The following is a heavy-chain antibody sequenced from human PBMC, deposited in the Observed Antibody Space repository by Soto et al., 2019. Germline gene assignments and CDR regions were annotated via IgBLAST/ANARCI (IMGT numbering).Heavy chain of an antibody. V-gene: IGHV4-4*07. CDR1: GGSLRSYS. CDR3: AREGGYDTSGYYRNFFDP. Sequence: QVQLQESGPGLVKPSETLPLTCSVSGGSLRSYSWTWIRQPAGKGLEWIGRIHSSGSTNYNPSLKSRVAMSVDTSKNQFSLRLSSVTAADTAVYYCAREGGYDTSGYYRNFFDPWCQVTLVTVSS. CDR2: IHSSGST. D-gene: IGHD3-22*01. J-gene: IGHJ5*02.